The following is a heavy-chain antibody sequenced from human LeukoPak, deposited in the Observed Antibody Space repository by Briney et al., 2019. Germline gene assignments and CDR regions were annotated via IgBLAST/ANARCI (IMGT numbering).Heavy chain of an antibody. V-gene: IGHV1-3*01. J-gene: IGHJ4*02. CDR1: GYTFTSYA. CDR2: INAGNGNT. D-gene: IGHD3-10*01. CDR3: ARDFVTMVRGGAPTFEY. Sequence: GASVTVSCKASGYTFTSYAMHSVRQPPGQKREWMGWINAGNGNTKYSQKCQGRVTITRDTSASTAYMELRKLRSEERAVYCWARDFVTMVRGGAPTFEYWGQGTLVTVSS.